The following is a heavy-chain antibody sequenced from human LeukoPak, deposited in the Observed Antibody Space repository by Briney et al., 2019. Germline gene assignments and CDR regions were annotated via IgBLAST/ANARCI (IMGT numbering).Heavy chain of an antibody. CDR3: ARVGYGSGSPDRFDY. Sequence: PSETLSLTCAVYGGSFSGYYWSWIRQPPGKGLEWIGEINHSGSTNYNPSLKSRVTISVDTSKNQFSLKLSSVTAADTAVYYCARVGYGSGSPDRFDYWGQGTLVTVSS. V-gene: IGHV4-34*01. D-gene: IGHD3-10*01. CDR2: INHSGST. CDR1: GGSFSGYY. J-gene: IGHJ4*02.